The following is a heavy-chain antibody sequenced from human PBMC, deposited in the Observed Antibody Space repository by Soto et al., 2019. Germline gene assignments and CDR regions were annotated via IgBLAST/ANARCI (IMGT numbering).Heavy chain of an antibody. V-gene: IGHV4-34*01. CDR3: ARGNQYYYGSGSYYNNWFDP. J-gene: IGHJ5*02. D-gene: IGHD3-10*01. CDR1: GGSFSGYY. Sequence: SETLSLTCAVYGGSFSGYYGSWIRQPPGKGLEWIGEINHSGSTNYNPSLKSRVTISVDTSKNQFSLKLSSVTAADTAVYYCARGNQYYYGSGSYYNNWFDPWGQGTLVTVSS. CDR2: INHSGST.